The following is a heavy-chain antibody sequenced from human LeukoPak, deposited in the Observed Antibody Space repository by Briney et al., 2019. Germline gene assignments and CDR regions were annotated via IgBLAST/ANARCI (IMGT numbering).Heavy chain of an antibody. Sequence: GGSLRLSCAASGFTFSDYWMHWVRQSPGKGLTWVSRIYIDGSGTTYADSVKGRFTIPRDNSKGTLYLQMNSLRAEDTAIYYCAKVIITGSFPDYFDNWGQGTLVTVSS. V-gene: IGHV3-74*01. CDR3: AKVIITGSFPDYFDN. J-gene: IGHJ4*02. D-gene: IGHD1-14*01. CDR2: IYIDGSGT. CDR1: GFTFSDYW.